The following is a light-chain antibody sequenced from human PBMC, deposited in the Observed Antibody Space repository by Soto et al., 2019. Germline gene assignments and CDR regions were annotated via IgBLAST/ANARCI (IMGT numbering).Light chain of an antibody. J-gene: IGKJ5*01. Sequence: EIVLTQSPATLSLSPGERATLSCRASQSVSSCLAWYQQKPGQAPRLLIYDASNRATGIPARFSGSGSGTDFTLTISSLEPEDFAVYYCQQRSKWPLTFGQGTRLEIK. CDR2: DAS. CDR3: QQRSKWPLT. CDR1: QSVSSC. V-gene: IGKV3-11*01.